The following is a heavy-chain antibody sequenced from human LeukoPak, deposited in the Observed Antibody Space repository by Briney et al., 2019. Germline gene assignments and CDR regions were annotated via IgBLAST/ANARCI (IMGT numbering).Heavy chain of an antibody. CDR1: GNSISSYY. Sequence: SETLSLTCTVSGNSISSYYWSWLRQPAGKGLEWIGRIYTSGSTNYNPSLKSRVTISVDTSKNQFSLNLSSVTAADTAFYYCARETTGLARYFDYWGQGTLVTVSS. V-gene: IGHV4-4*07. D-gene: IGHD4-11*01. CDR2: IYTSGST. CDR3: ARETTGLARYFDY. J-gene: IGHJ4*02.